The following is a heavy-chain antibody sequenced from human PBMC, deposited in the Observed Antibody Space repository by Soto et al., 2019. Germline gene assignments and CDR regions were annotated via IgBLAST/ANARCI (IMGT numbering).Heavy chain of an antibody. Sequence: GESLKISCKGSGYSFAGDWITWVRQKPGKGLEWMGRIDPSDSQTYYSPSFRGHVTISVTKSITTVFLQWSSLRASDTAMYYCARQIYDSDTGPNFQYYFDSWGQGTPVTVSS. V-gene: IGHV5-10-1*01. CDR2: IDPSDSQT. D-gene: IGHD3-22*01. J-gene: IGHJ4*02. CDR3: ARQIYDSDTGPNFQYYFDS. CDR1: GYSFAGDW.